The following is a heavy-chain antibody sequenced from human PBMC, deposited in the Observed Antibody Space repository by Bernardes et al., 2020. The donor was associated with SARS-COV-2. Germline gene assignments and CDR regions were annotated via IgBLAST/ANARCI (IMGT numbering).Heavy chain of an antibody. D-gene: IGHD6-19*01. CDR3: VRAYSSGRWGFFDY. Sequence: VGSLSLSCAASGLTFSSDWMHWVRQAPGKGLVWVSRINGGGSTTSYADSVEGRFTISRDNAKNTLYLQMNSLRADDTAVYYCVRAYSSGRWGFFDYWGQGTLVTVSS. J-gene: IGHJ4*02. CDR1: GLTFSSDW. V-gene: IGHV3-74*01. CDR2: INGGGSTT.